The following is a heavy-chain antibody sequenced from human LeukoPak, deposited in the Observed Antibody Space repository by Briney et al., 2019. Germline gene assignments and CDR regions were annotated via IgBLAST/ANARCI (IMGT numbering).Heavy chain of an antibody. D-gene: IGHD3-3*01. Sequence: GGSLRLSCAASGFTFSSYAMSWVRQAPGKGLEWVSAISGSGGSTYYADSVKGRFTISRDNSKNTLYLQMNSLRAEDTAVYYCAKAIYDFWSGYDWFDPWGQGTLVTVPS. CDR2: ISGSGGST. V-gene: IGHV3-23*01. CDR3: AKAIYDFWSGYDWFDP. J-gene: IGHJ5*02. CDR1: GFTFSSYA.